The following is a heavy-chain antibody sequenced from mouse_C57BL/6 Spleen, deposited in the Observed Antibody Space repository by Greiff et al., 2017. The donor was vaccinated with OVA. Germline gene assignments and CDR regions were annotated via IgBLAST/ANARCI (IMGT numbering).Heavy chain of an antibody. CDR2: ISDGGSYT. V-gene: IGHV5-4*01. CDR3: ARDRGTTVPYYFDY. J-gene: IGHJ2*01. Sequence: EVKVVESGGGLVKPGGSLKLSCAASGFTFSSYAMSWVRQTPEKRLEWVATISDGGSYTYYPDNVKGRFTISRDNAKNNLYLQMSHLKSEDTAMYYCARDRGTTVPYYFDYWGQGTTLTVSS. CDR1: GFTFSSYA. D-gene: IGHD1-1*01.